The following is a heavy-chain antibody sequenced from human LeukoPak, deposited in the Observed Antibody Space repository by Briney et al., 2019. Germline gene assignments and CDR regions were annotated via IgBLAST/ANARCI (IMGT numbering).Heavy chain of an antibody. Sequence: LPGGSLRLSCAASGFTLSSYGMHWVRQAPGKGLEWVAVISYDGSNKYYADSVKGRFTISRDNSKNTLYLQMNSLRAEDTAVYYCAIEMTWGHPGDYWGQGTLVTVSS. CDR2: ISYDGSNK. CDR3: AIEMTWGHPGDY. CDR1: GFTLSSYG. V-gene: IGHV3-30*03. D-gene: IGHD3-16*01. J-gene: IGHJ4*02.